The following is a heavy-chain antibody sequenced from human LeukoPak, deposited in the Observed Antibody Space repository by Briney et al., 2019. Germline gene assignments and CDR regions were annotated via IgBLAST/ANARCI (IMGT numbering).Heavy chain of an antibody. Sequence: GGSLRLSCAASGFTFSSYEMNWVRQAPGKGLEWVSYISSSGSTIYYADSVKGRFTISRDNAKNSLYLQMNSLRAEDTAVYYCARDRRVGATLAFDIWGQGTMVTVSS. CDR3: ARDRRVGATLAFDI. V-gene: IGHV3-48*03. CDR2: ISSSGSTI. CDR1: GFTFSSYE. J-gene: IGHJ3*02. D-gene: IGHD1-26*01.